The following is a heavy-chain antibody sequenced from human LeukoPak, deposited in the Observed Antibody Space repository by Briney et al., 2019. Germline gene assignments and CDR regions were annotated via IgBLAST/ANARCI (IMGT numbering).Heavy chain of an antibody. CDR2: ISSNGGST. CDR1: GFTFSSYA. CDR3: AREVSGSCDY. J-gene: IGHJ4*02. V-gene: IGHV3-64*01. Sequence: GGSQRLSCAASGFTFSSYAMHWVRQAPGKGLEYVSAISSNGGSTYYANSVKGRFTISRDNSKNTLYLQMGSLRAEDMAVYYCAREVSGSCDYWGQGTLVTVSS. D-gene: IGHD2-15*01.